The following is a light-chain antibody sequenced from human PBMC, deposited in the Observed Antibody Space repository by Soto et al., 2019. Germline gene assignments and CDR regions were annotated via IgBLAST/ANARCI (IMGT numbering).Light chain of an antibody. CDR3: CSYAGTYVV. V-gene: IGLV2-11*01. Sequence: QSALTQPRSVSGSPGQSVTISCTGTNSDVGGYNSVSWYQQHPGKAPKLMIYDVSKWPSGVPDRFSGSKSGSTASLTISGLQAEDEADYYCCSYAGTYVVFGGGTKLTVL. J-gene: IGLJ2*01. CDR2: DVS. CDR1: NSDVGGYNS.